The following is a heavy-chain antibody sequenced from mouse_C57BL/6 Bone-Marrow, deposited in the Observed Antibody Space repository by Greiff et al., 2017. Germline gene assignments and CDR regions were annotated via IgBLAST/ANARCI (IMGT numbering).Heavy chain of an antibody. CDR1: GFSLTSYA. D-gene: IGHD1-1*01. V-gene: IGHV2-9-1*01. CDR2: IWTGGGT. Sequence: VQRVESGPGLVAPSQSLSITCTGSGFSLTSYAISWVRQPPGKGLEWLGVIWTGGGTNYNSALKSRLSISKDNSKSQVFLKMNSLQTDDTARYYCARNWGYGSSYGYFDVWGTGTTVTVSS. CDR3: ARNWGYGSSYGYFDV. J-gene: IGHJ1*03.